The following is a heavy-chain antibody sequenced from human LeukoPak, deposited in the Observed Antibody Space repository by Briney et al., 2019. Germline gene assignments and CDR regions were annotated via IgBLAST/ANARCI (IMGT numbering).Heavy chain of an antibody. CDR1: GFTFSSYG. D-gene: IGHD2-21*01. J-gene: IGHJ6*03. Sequence: GGSLRLSCAASGFTFSSYGMHWVRQAPGKGLEWLAFIRYDGSNKYYADSVKGRFTISRDNSKNTLYLQMNSLRAEDTAVYYCAKDSGIDYYYYYMEVWGKGNTVTVSS. CDR2: IRYDGSNK. CDR3: AKDSGIDYYYYYMEV. V-gene: IGHV3-30*02.